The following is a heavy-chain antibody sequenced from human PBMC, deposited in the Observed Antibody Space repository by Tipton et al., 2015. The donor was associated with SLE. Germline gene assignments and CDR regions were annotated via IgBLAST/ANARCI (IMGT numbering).Heavy chain of an antibody. CDR2: IWHDGSNK. D-gene: IGHD6-6*01. V-gene: IGHV3-33*06. CDR3: AKDHSSSSYYYYGMDV. J-gene: IGHJ6*02. CDR1: GFTFSSYG. Sequence: SLRLSCAASGFTFSSYGMHWVRQAPGKGLEWVAVIWHDGSNKYYADSVKGRFTISRDNSKNTLYLQMNSLRAEDTAVYYCAKDHSSSSYYYYGMDVWGQGTTVTVSS.